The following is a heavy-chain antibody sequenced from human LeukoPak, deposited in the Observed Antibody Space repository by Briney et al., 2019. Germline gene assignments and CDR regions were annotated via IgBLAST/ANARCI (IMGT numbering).Heavy chain of an antibody. V-gene: IGHV4-59*01. CDR3: ARSGSYRLQFDY. J-gene: IGHJ4*02. CDR2: IYYSGST. D-gene: IGHD3-16*02. CDR1: GGSISSYY. Sequence: PSETLSLTCTVSGGSISSYYWSWTRQPPGKGLEWIGYIYYSGSTNYNPSLKSRVTISVDTSKNQFFLKLSSVTAADTALYYCARSGSYRLQFDYWGQGTLVTVSS.